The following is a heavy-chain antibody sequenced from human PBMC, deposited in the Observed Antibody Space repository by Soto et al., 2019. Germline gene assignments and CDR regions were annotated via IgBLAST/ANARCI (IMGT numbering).Heavy chain of an antibody. J-gene: IGHJ6*02. V-gene: IGHV1-69*13. CDR2: IIPIFGTA. CDR1: GGTFSSYA. D-gene: IGHD3-22*01. CDR3: ARGEYYYDSSGYYENRAENYYGMDV. Sequence: SVKVSCKASGGTFSSYAISWVRQAPGQGLEWMGGIIPIFGTANYAQKFQGRVTITADESTSTAYMELSSLRSEDTAVYYCARGEYYYDSSGYYENRAENYYGMDVWGQGTTVTVSS.